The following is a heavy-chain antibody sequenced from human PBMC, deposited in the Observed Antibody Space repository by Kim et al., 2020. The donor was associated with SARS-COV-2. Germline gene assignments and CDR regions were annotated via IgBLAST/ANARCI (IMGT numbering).Heavy chain of an antibody. CDR1: GVIVADHG. J-gene: IGHJ4*02. Sequence: GGSLRLSCAASGVIVADHGVIGVREAPGKGRAWLSMIHTDGSPYYADSVMVRFTISRDNSRNTLYLQMNSLRAEDTAVYFCRRGHWGDSTSWGQGT. CDR2: IHTDGSP. V-gene: IGHV3-53*01. D-gene: IGHD2-21*02. CDR3: RRGHWGDSTS.